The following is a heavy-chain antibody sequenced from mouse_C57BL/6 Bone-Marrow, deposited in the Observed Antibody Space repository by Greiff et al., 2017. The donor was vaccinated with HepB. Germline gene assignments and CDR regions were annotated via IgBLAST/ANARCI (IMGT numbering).Heavy chain of an antibody. D-gene: IGHD1-1*01. CDR1: GFNIKDDY. Sequence: EVQVVESGAELVRPGASVKLSCTASGFNIKDDYMHWVKQRPEQGLEWIGWIDPENGDTEYASKFQGKATITADTSSNTAYLQLSSLTSEDTAVYYCTRYYGSSFSYWGQGTLVTVSA. CDR3: TRYYGSSFSY. V-gene: IGHV14-4*01. J-gene: IGHJ3*01. CDR2: IDPENGDT.